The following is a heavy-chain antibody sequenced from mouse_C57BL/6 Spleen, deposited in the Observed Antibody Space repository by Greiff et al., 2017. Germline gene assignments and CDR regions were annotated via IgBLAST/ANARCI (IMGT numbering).Heavy chain of an antibody. CDR3: ARARAQDPYFDY. Sequence: VQLQQPGAELVKPGASVKMSCKASGYTFTSYWITWVKQRPGQGLEWIGDIYPGSGSTNYNEKFKSKATLTVDTSSSTAYMQLSSLTSEDSAVYYCARARAQDPYFDYWGQGTTLTVSS. CDR2: IYPGSGST. J-gene: IGHJ2*01. V-gene: IGHV1-55*01. D-gene: IGHD3-1*01. CDR1: GYTFTSYW.